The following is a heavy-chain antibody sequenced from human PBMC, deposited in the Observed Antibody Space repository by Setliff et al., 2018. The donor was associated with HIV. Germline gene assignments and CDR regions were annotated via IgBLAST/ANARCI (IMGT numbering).Heavy chain of an antibody. D-gene: IGHD2-15*01. Sequence: ASVKVSCRTSGDKFSSFDINWVRQASGQGLEWVGWVYASTGHTAYARKFEGRVTMAWDPSTGIGYMELNSLRADDTAVYYCARGIDILVKMGIYYHYMDVWGKGTTVTVSS. CDR3: ARGIDILVKMGIYYHYMDV. CDR1: GDKFSSFD. V-gene: IGHV1-8*01. CDR2: VYASTGHT. J-gene: IGHJ6*03.